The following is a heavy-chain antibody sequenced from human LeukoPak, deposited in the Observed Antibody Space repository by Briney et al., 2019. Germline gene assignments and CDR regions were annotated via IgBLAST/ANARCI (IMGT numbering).Heavy chain of an antibody. D-gene: IGHD6-6*01. CDR1: GFTFSSFW. V-gene: IGHV3-7*03. CDR2: IKGDGSEE. CDR3: ARDGVSCAMDY. J-gene: IGHJ4*02. Sequence: GGSLRLSCAACGFTFSSFWLICVRQAPGKGLEWVANIKGDGSEEYYVDSVKGRFTISRDNARNSLYLQMNSLRAEDTAVYYCARDGVSCAMDYWGQGILVTVSS.